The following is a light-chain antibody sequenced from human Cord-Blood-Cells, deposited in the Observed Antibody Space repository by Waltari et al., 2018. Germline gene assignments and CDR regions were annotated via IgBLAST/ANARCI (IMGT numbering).Light chain of an antibody. Sequence: QSALSQPASVSGSPGQSITISCTGTSSDFGGYNYVSWYQQHPGKAPKLMIYDVSKRPSGVSNRFYGSKSGNTASLTISGLQAEDEADYYCSSYTSSSTWVFGGGTKLTVL. J-gene: IGLJ3*02. CDR2: DVS. V-gene: IGLV2-14*01. CDR3: SSYTSSSTWV. CDR1: SSDFGGYNY.